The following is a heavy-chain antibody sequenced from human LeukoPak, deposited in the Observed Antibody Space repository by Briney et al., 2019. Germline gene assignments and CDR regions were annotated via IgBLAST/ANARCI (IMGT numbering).Heavy chain of an antibody. Sequence: ASVKVSCKASGYTFTSYYMHWVRQAPGQGLEWMGIINPSGGSTSYAQKFQGRVTMTRDMSTSTVYMELSSLRSEDTAVYYCAGPPGRRSGWTEYFQHWGQGTLVTVSS. CDR3: AGPPGRRSGWTEYFQH. J-gene: IGHJ1*01. D-gene: IGHD6-19*01. V-gene: IGHV1-46*01. CDR2: INPSGGST. CDR1: GYTFTSYY.